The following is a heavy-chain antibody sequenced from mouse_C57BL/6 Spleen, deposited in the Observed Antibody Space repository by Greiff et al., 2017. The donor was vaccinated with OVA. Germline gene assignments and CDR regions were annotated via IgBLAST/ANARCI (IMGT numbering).Heavy chain of an antibody. J-gene: IGHJ2*01. CDR3: AREGGNFDY. CDR1: GYSITSGYY. Sequence: ESGPGLVKPSQSLSLTCSVTGYSITSGYYWNWIRQFPGNKLEWMGYISYDGSTNYNPSLKNRISITRDTSKNQLFLKLNSVTTEDTARYYCAREGGNFDYWGQGTTLTVSS. D-gene: IGHD1-1*02. CDR2: ISYDGST. V-gene: IGHV3-6*01.